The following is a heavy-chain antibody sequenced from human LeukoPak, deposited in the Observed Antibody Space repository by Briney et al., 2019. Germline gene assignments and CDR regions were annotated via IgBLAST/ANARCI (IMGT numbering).Heavy chain of an antibody. J-gene: IGHJ4*02. CDR2: IKQDGSKK. D-gene: IGHD5-24*01. CDR3: TRVGYIDEGIDY. CDR1: GFPFSSYW. Sequence: GGSLRLSCVASGFPFSSYWMTCVRQAPGKGLEWVANIKQDGSKKSYVDSVKGRFTISRDNAKNSLYLQMNSLRAEDTAIYYCTRVGYIDEGIDYWGQGTLVTVSS. V-gene: IGHV3-7*04.